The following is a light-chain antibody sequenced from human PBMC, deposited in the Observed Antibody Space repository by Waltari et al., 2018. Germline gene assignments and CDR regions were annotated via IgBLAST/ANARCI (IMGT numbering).Light chain of an antibody. J-gene: IGLJ1*01. V-gene: IGLV2-23*03. CDR1: SRDVGTQNL. CDR3: SSYAGRTTV. CDR2: EGP. Sequence: QSALTQPASVSGSPGQSITISCTGSSRDVGTQNLVSWYQHHPAKVPKLILYEGPKRPSGISDRFSGSKSGNTASLTISGLQAEDEADYYCSSYAGRTTVFGTGTKVCVL.